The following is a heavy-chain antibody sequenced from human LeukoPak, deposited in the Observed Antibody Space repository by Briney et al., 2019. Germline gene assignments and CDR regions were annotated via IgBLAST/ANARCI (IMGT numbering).Heavy chain of an antibody. J-gene: IGHJ4*02. D-gene: IGHD5-12*01. CDR1: GGSISSSSYY. CDR2: IYYSGST. V-gene: IGHV4-39*07. Sequence: PSETLSLTCTVSGGSISSSSYYWGWIRQPPGKGLEWIGSIYYSGSTYYNPSLKSRATISVDTSKNQFSLKLSSVTAADTAVYYWARMGIVATMRLDYWGQGTLVTVSS. CDR3: ARMGIVATMRLDY.